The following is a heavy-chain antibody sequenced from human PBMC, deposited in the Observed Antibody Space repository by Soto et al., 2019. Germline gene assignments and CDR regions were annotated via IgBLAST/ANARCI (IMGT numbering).Heavy chain of an antibody. Sequence: QVQLVESGGGVVQPGTSLRLSCAASGFTFSNYAMHWVRQAPGKGLEWVAVIWNDGSNKYYADSVQGRFTMSRDNSKNTLYLQMNSLRADDTAVYYCAREGGGERFLEWMSAVDRAKGGQKYYFDSWGQGTLVTVSS. CDR2: IWNDGSNK. D-gene: IGHD3-3*01. J-gene: IGHJ4*02. CDR3: AREGGGERFLEWMSAVDRAKGGQKYYFDS. CDR1: GFTFSNYA. V-gene: IGHV3-33*01.